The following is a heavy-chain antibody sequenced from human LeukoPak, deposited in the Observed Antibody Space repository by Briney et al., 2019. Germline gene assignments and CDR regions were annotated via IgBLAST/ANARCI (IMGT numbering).Heavy chain of an antibody. CDR1: GGSISSYY. D-gene: IGHD2-15*01. J-gene: IGHJ5*02. CDR3: ARVADLYCSGGSCYDWFDP. CDR2: IYTSGST. Sequence: SETLSLTCTVSGGSISSYYWSWIRQPAGKGLEWNGRIYTSGSTNYNPSLKSRVTMSVDTSKNQFSLRLSSVTAADTAVYYCARVADLYCSGGSCYDWFDPWGQGTLVTVSS. V-gene: IGHV4-4*07.